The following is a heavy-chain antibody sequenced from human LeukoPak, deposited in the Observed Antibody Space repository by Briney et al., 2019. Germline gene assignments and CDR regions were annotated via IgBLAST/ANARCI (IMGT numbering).Heavy chain of an antibody. D-gene: IGHD1-26*01. CDR3: ARAKWEPPTAGPYYYYMDV. Sequence: GGSLRLSCAASGFTFSSYEMNWVRQAPGKGLEWVSYISSSGSTIYYAHSVKGPFTISRDNAKNSLYLQMNSLRAEDTAVYYWARAKWEPPTAGPYYYYMDVWGKGTTVTVSS. CDR2: ISSSGSTI. CDR1: GFTFSSYE. J-gene: IGHJ6*03. V-gene: IGHV3-48*03.